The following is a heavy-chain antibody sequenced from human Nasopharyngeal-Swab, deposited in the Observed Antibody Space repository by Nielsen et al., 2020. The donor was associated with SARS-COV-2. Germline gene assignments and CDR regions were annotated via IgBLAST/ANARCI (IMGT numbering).Heavy chain of an antibody. Sequence: SETLSLTCTVSGGSFSSAGYFWTWIRQHPGKGLEWIGYIYYSGSTYYNPSLKSRVTISVDTSKNHCSLKLSSVTAADTAVYFCARSMYCSSTSCRYYFDYWGQGTLVTVSS. D-gene: IGHD2-2*01. V-gene: IGHV4-31*03. CDR1: GGSFSSAGYF. CDR3: ARSMYCSSTSCRYYFDY. J-gene: IGHJ4*02. CDR2: IYYSGST.